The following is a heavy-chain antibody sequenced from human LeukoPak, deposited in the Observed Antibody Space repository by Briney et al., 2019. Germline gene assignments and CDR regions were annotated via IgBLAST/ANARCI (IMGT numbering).Heavy chain of an antibody. V-gene: IGHV4-38-2*02. Sequence: SETLSLTCTVSGYSISSGYYWGWIRQPPGKGLEWIGSIYYSGSTNYNPSLKSRVTISVDTSKNQFSLKLSSVTAADTAVYYCARTYYDFWSGYYTKHYYYYYMDVWGKGTTVTVSS. CDR1: GYSISSGYY. CDR3: ARTYYDFWSGYYTKHYYYYYMDV. J-gene: IGHJ6*03. CDR2: IYYSGST. D-gene: IGHD3-3*01.